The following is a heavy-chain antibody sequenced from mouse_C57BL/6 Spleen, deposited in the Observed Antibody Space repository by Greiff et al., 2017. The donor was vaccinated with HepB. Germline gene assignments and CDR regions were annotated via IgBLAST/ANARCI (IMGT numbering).Heavy chain of an antibody. Sequence: VQLQQSGAELAKPGASVKLSCKASGYTFTSYWMHWVKQRPGQGLEWIGYINPSSGYTKYNQKFKDKATLTADKSSSTAYMQLSSLTYEDSAVYYCARYVVAKGDYFDYWGQGTTLTVSS. D-gene: IGHD1-1*01. CDR3: ARYVVAKGDYFDY. J-gene: IGHJ2*01. V-gene: IGHV1-7*01. CDR2: INPSSGYT. CDR1: GYTFTSYW.